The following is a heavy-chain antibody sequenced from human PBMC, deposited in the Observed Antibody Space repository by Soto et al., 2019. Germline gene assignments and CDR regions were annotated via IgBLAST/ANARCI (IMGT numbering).Heavy chain of an antibody. J-gene: IGHJ4*02. CDR2: ISWDGGIT. D-gene: IGHD3-9*01. CDR3: ARDSHDILTGQKRYFVF. Sequence: PGGSLRLSCAASGFSFEDYTMHWVRQGPGKGPEWISLISWDGGITDYSDSVKGRFISSRDNSKNSLFLEMNSLTSEDAAMYFCARDSHDILTGQKRYFVFWGPGALVTVSS. V-gene: IGHV3-43*01. CDR1: GFSFEDYT.